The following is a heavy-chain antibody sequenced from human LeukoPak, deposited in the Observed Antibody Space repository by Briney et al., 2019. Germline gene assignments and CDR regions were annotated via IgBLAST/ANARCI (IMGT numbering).Heavy chain of an antibody. CDR2: INPNSGGT. J-gene: IGHJ4*02. D-gene: IGHD3-9*01. CDR1: GYTFTGYY. V-gene: IGHV1-2*02. CDR3: AREYYDILTGYSPLGY. Sequence: ASVKVSCKASGYTFTGYYMHWVRQAPGQGLGWMGWINPNSGGTNYAQKFQGRVTMTRDTSISTAYMELSRLRSDDTAVYYCAREYYDILTGYSPLGYWGQGTLVTVSS.